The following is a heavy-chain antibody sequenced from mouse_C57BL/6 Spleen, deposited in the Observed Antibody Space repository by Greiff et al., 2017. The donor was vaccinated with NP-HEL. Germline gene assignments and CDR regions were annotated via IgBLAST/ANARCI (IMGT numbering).Heavy chain of an antibody. V-gene: IGHV1-53*01. Sequence: QVQLQQPGTELVKPGASVKLSCKASGYTFTSYWMHWVKQRPGQGLEWIGNINPSNGGTNYNEKFKGKATLTADKSSSTAYMQLSSLTSEDSAVYFCARGGYDYDEAWFAYWGQGTLVTVSA. CDR3: ARGGYDYDEAWFAY. CDR2: INPSNGGT. CDR1: GYTFTSYW. D-gene: IGHD2-4*01. J-gene: IGHJ3*01.